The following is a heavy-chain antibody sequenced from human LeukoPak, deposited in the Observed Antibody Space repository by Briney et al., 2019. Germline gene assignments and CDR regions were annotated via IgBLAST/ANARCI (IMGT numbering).Heavy chain of an antibody. CDR3: TRMALGATEGGN. CDR2: IKSKTDGGTT. J-gene: IGHJ4*02. V-gene: IGHV3-15*01. D-gene: IGHD1-26*01. Sequence: GGSLRLSCAASGFTFSNAWMSWVRQAPGKGLEWVGRIKSKTDGGTTDYAAPVKGRFTISRDDSKNTAYLQMNSLKTEDTAVYYCTRMALGATEGGNWGQGTLVTVSS. CDR1: GFTFSNAW.